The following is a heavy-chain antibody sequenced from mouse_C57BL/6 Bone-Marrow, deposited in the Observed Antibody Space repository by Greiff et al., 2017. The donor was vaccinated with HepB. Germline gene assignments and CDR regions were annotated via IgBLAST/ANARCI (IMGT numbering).Heavy chain of an antibody. J-gene: IGHJ2*01. V-gene: IGHV1-78*01. D-gene: IGHD1-1*01. CDR1: GYTFTDYT. CDR3: ARETAEVATRYFYY. Sequence: LVKSGASVMISCKVSGYTFTDYTFPWMKQRLEQGLEWLGYIYLRDGSTKYNEKFKGKATLTAGKSSSTAYMQLNSLTSEASAFYFCARETAEVATRYFYYWGQGTTLTVSS. CDR2: IYLRDGST.